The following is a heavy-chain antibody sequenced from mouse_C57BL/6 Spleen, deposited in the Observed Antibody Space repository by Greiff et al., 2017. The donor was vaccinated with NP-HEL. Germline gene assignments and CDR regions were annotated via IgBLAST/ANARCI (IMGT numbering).Heavy chain of an antibody. D-gene: IGHD2-4*01. J-gene: IGHJ3*01. CDR2: IRSKSSNYAT. Sequence: EVQGVESGGGLVQPKGSLKLSCAASGFTFNTYAMHWVRQAPGKGLEWVARIRSKSSNYATYYADSVKDRFTISRDDSQSMLYLQMNNLKTEDTAMYYCVRGDDYDSWFAYWGQGTLVTVSA. CDR3: VRGDDYDSWFAY. CDR1: GFTFNTYA. V-gene: IGHV10-3*01.